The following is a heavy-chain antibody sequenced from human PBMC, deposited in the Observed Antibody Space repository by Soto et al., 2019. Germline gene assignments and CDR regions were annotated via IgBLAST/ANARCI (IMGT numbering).Heavy chain of an antibody. CDR2: LIPILGTG. V-gene: IGHV1-69*08. J-gene: IGHJ6*03. D-gene: IGHD3-10*01. CDR1: GGTFTSET. CDR3: DREESSYTMGTSRFYSMDV. Sequence: QVQLVQSGPEVQKSGSSVKVSCKLSGGTFTSETISWVRQAPGQGLEWMGRLIPILGTGYYAQKFQGRITINEDKSTNTGYMEMRSLTSEDTAVYFYDREESSYTMGTSRFYSMDVWGNGTTGTVSS.